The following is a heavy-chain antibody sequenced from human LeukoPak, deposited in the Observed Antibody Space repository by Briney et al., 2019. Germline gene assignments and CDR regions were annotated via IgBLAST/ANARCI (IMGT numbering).Heavy chain of an antibody. CDR1: GGTFSSYA. J-gene: IGHJ5*02. V-gene: IGHV1-69*13. CDR2: IIPIFGTA. Sequence: ASVKVSCKASGGTFSSYAISWVRQAPGQGLEWMGGIIPIFGTANYARKFQGRVTITADESTSTAYMELSSLRSEDTAVYYCARDGEDQAYCGGDCYNWFDPWGQGTLVTVSS. CDR3: ARDGEDQAYCGGDCYNWFDP. D-gene: IGHD2-21*02.